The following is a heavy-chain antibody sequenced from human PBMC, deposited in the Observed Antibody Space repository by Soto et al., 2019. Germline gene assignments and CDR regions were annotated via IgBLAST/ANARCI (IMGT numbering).Heavy chain of an antibody. CDR1: GFTFSNAW. Sequence: EVQLVESGGGLVKPGGSLRLSCAASGFTFSNAWMSWVRQAPGKGLEWVGRIKSRTDGGTTDYAAPVKGRFTISRDDSKNTLYLQMNSLKTEDTAVYYCTTGVDRFLEWLFYRGPINGMDVWGQGTTVTVSS. D-gene: IGHD3-3*01. CDR3: TTGVDRFLEWLFYRGPINGMDV. V-gene: IGHV3-15*01. CDR2: IKSRTDGGTT. J-gene: IGHJ6*02.